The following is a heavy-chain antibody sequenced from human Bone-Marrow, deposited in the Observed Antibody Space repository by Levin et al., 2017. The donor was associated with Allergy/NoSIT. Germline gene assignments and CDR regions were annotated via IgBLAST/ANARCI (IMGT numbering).Heavy chain of an antibody. J-gene: IGHJ4*02. CDR1: GGSISRSSYY. Sequence: SETLSLTCTVSGGSISRSSYYWGWIRQPPGKGLEWIGSIYSSVSTYYNPSLKSRVTISVDTSKNQFSLKLSSVTAADTAVYYCARGRAVAGRTFDYWGQGALVTVSS. V-gene: IGHV4-39*07. D-gene: IGHD6-19*01. CDR2: IYSSVST. CDR3: ARGRAVAGRTFDY.